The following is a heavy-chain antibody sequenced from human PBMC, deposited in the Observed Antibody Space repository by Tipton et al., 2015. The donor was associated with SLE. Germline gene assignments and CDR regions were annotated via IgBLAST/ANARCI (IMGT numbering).Heavy chain of an antibody. J-gene: IGHJ6*02. V-gene: IGHV4-34*01. CDR2: INHSGST. D-gene: IGHD2-2*01. CDR1: GGSFSGYY. Sequence: TLSLTCAVYGGSFSGYYWSWIRQPPGKGLEWIGEINHSGSTNYNPSLKSRVTISVDTSKNQFSLKLSSVTAADTAVYYCARDPEGGYCSSTSCNEGSYGMDVWGQGTTVTVSS. CDR3: ARDPEGGYCSSTSCNEGSYGMDV.